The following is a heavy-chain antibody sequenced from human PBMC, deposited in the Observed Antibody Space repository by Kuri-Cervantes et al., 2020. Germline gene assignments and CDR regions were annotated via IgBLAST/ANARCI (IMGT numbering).Heavy chain of an antibody. J-gene: IGHJ6*02. V-gene: IGHV1-2*04. CDR3: ARNASVDIVATFYYYYYGMDV. D-gene: IGHD5-12*01. CDR2: INPNSGGT. Sequence: ASVKVSCKASGYTFTGYYMHWVRQAPGQGLEWMGWINPNSGGTNYAQKFQGWVTMTRDTSISTAYMELSRLRSDDTAVYYCARNASVDIVATFYYYYYGMDVWGQGTTVTVSS. CDR1: GYTFTGYY.